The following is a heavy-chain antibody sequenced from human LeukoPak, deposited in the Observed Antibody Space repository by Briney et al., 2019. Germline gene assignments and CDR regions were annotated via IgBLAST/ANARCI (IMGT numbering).Heavy chain of an antibody. D-gene: IGHD3-3*01. CDR1: GYTFTIFD. CDR3: ARGLFYDFWSGSPFDP. V-gene: IGHV1-8*01. J-gene: IGHJ5*02. Sequence: AASLKVSCKASGYTFTIFDINWVRQAPGQGLEWVGWINPKTGDTVYAQNFQGRVTMTRDTSISTAYMELSRLRSDDTAVYYCARGLFYDFWSGSPFDPWGQGTLVTVSS. CDR2: INPKTGDT.